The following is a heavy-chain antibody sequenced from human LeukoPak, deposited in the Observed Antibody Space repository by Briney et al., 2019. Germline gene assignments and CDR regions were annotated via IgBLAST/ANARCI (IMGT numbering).Heavy chain of an antibody. CDR2: RKQDGSEK. CDR3: ARGGYYYDSSGYYDY. V-gene: IGHV3-7*01. J-gene: IGHJ4*02. Sequence: GWSLRLSCAASGFIFSSYWMSWVRQAPGKGLEGVANRKQDGSEKYYVDSVKGRSTISRDNAKNSLYLQMNSLRAEDTAVYCCARGGYYYDSSGYYDYWGQGTLVTVSS. D-gene: IGHD3-22*01. CDR1: GFIFSSYW.